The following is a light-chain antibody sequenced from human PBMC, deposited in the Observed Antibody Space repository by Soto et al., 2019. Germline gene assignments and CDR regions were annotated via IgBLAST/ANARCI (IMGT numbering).Light chain of an antibody. J-gene: IGKJ3*01. V-gene: IGKV3-11*01. Sequence: EIVLTQSPATLSLSPGERATLSCRASQSVSSYLAGYQQKPGQAPRLLIYDASNRATGIPARFSGSGSGTDFTLTISSLEPEDFAVYYCQQRSNWPPGVTFGPGTKVDIK. CDR1: QSVSSY. CDR2: DAS. CDR3: QQRSNWPPGVT.